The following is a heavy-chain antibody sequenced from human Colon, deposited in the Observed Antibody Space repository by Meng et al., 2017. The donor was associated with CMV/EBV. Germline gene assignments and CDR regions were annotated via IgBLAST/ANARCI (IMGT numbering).Heavy chain of an antibody. CDR3: ARGGLYCSSTSCYFDWDYYYYYGMDV. CDR2: IYYSGST. CDR1: GGSISSSSYY. V-gene: IGHV4-39*01. D-gene: IGHD2-2*01. J-gene: IGHJ6*02. Sequence: SETLSLTCTVSGGSISSSSYYWGWIRQPPGKGREWIGSIYYSGSTYYNPSLKSRVTISVDTSKNQFSLKLSSVTAADTAVYYCARGGLYCSSTSCYFDWDYYYYYGMDVWGQGTTVTVSS.